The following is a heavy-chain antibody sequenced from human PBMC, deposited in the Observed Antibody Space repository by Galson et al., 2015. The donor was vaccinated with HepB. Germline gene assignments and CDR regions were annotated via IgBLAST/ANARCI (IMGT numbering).Heavy chain of an antibody. CDR2: ISSSGSTI. CDR3: ARGVPLSNTGYYDILTGYSSGFDY. Sequence: SLRLSCAASGFTFSRYEMNWVRQAPGKGLEWVSYISSSGSTIYYADSVKGRFTISRDNAKNSLYLQMNSLRAEDTAVYYCARGVPLSNTGYYDILTGYSSGFDYWGQGTLVTVSS. V-gene: IGHV3-48*03. CDR1: GFTFSRYE. J-gene: IGHJ4*02. D-gene: IGHD3-9*01.